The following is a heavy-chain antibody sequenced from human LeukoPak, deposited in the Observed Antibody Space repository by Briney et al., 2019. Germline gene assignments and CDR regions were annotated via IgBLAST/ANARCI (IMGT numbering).Heavy chain of an antibody. CDR1: GFTFSTYG. CDR3: ARDTSGSYKAFDI. D-gene: IGHD3-10*01. J-gene: IGHJ3*02. CDR2: IWYDGSNK. V-gene: IGHV3-33*01. Sequence: PGRSLRLSCAASGFTFSTYGMHWVRQAPGKGLECVAVIWYDGSNKYYADSVKGRFTISRDNSKNTLYLQMNSLRAEDTAVYYCARDTSGSYKAFDIWGQGTMVTVSS.